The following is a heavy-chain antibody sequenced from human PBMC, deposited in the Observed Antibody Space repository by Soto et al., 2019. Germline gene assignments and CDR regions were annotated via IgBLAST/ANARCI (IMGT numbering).Heavy chain of an antibody. J-gene: IGHJ4*02. V-gene: IGHV3-23*01. D-gene: IGHD6-13*01. CDR1: GFTFSSYA. CDR2: IRGRGGST. Sequence: GGSLRLSCAASGFTFSSYAMSWVRQAPGKGLEWVSGIRGRGGSTYYADSVKGRFTISRDNSKNTQNLQMNSLRAEDTAVYYCAKENIAAANDYWGQGTLVTVSS. CDR3: AKENIAAANDY.